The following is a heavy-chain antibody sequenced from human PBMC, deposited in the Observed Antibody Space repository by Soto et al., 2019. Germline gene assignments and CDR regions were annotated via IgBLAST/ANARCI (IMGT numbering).Heavy chain of an antibody. CDR3: ARGGGRGYNELDP. CDR1: GYTFTAYY. Sequence: QVQLVQSGAEVKKPGASVKVSCKASGYTFTAYYMHWVRQAPGQGLEWMGWINPNSGGTYHAQNFQGRGTMTRDTSTTTAYMGLASLRSDDTAVYYCARGGGRGYNELDPWGHGTLVIVSS. V-gene: IGHV1-2*02. D-gene: IGHD5-12*01. CDR2: INPNSGGT. J-gene: IGHJ5*02.